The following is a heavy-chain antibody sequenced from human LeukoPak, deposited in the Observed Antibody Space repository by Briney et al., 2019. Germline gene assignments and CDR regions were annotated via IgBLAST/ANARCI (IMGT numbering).Heavy chain of an antibody. V-gene: IGHV3-66*01. J-gene: IGHJ4*02. CDR2: IYSGGGT. Sequence: GGSLRLSCAASGFTVSSNYISWVRQAPGKGLEWVSVIYSGGGTYYADSVKGRFTISRDNSKNTLYLQMNSLRAEDTAVYYCARCPGYCSGGSCYPRYYYYFDYWGQGTMVTVSS. CDR1: GFTVSSNY. D-gene: IGHD2-15*01. CDR3: ARCPGYCSGGSCYPRYYYYFDY.